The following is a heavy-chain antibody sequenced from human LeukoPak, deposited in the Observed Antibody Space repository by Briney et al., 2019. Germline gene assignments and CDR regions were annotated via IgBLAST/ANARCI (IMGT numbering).Heavy chain of an antibody. CDR1: GGSVSSGSYY. D-gene: IGHD3-22*01. V-gene: IGHV4-61*01. Sequence: PSETLSLTCTVSGGSVSSGSYYWSWIRQPPGKGLEWIGYIYYSGSTNYNPSLKSRVTISVDTSKNQFSLKLSSVTAADTAVYYCARAGDRSGYGDYWGQGTLVTVSS. J-gene: IGHJ4*02. CDR2: IYYSGST. CDR3: ARAGDRSGYGDY.